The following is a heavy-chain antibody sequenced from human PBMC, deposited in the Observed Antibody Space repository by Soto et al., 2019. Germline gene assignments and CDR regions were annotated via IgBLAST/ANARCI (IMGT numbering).Heavy chain of an antibody. V-gene: IGHV3-11*01. Sequence: GGSLRLSCAASGFTFSDYYMTWIRQAPGKGLEWVSYISSSGSIIYYADSVKGRFTISRDNAKNSLFLQMNSLRAEDTAVYYCARAYYDFWSGYYAPFFDYWGQGTLVTVSS. J-gene: IGHJ4*02. D-gene: IGHD3-3*01. CDR1: GFTFSDYY. CDR2: ISSSGSII. CDR3: ARAYYDFWSGYYAPFFDY.